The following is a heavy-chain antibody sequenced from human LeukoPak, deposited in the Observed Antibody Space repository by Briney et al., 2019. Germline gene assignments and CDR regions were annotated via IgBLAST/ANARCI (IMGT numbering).Heavy chain of an antibody. D-gene: IGHD1-26*01. Sequence: PGGSLRLSCAASGFTFSSYAMSWVRQAPGKGLEWVSAISGSGVGTYYADSVKGRFTISRDNSKNTLYLQMNSLRAEDSAVYYCAKDKKVGVTPYFDYWGQGTLVTVSS. CDR3: AKDKKVGVTPYFDY. J-gene: IGHJ4*02. V-gene: IGHV3-23*01. CDR2: ISGSGVGT. CDR1: GFTFSSYA.